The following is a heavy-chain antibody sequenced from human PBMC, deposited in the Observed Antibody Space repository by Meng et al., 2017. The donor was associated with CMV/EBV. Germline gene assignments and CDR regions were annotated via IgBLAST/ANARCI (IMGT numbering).Heavy chain of an antibody. V-gene: IGHV3-11*01. J-gene: IGHJ1*01. CDR2: IGSSGTTI. CDR1: GFPFSDYY. Sequence: SCAASGFPFSDYYMSWIRQAPGKGLEWVSYIGSSGTTIYYADSVKGRFTISRDNAKNSLYLQMNSLRAEDTAVYYCARVKGAREYFQHWGQGTLVTVSS. CDR3: ARVKGAREYFQH. D-gene: IGHD3-16*01.